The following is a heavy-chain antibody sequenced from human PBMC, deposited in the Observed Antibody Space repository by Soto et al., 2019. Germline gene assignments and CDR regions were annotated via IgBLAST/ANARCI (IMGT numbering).Heavy chain of an antibody. CDR2: INTDNGYT. CDR3: ARAGNCTSTTCFSGWLDP. Sequence: ASVKVSCKAFGYTFTSYSMHWVRQAPGQRLEWMGWINTDNGYTRDSQEFQDRVILTRDTSANTAYMEVSSLTSEDTAVYYCARAGNCTSTTCFSGWLDPWGQGTLVTVSS. D-gene: IGHD2-2*01. V-gene: IGHV1-3*04. J-gene: IGHJ5*02. CDR1: GYTFTSYS.